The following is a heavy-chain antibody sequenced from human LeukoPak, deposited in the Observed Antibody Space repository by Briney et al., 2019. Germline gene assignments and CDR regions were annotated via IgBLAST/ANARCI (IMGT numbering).Heavy chain of an antibody. V-gene: IGHV4-59*08. CDR3: ARLEVYYDSSGYYNWFDP. CDR1: GGSISSYY. CDR2: IYYSGST. J-gene: IGHJ5*02. Sequence: SETLSLTCTVSGGSISSYYWSWIRQPPGKGLEWIGYIYYSGSTNYNPSLKSRVTISVDTSKNQFSLKLSSVTAADTAAYYCARLEVYYDSSGYYNWFDPWGQGTLVAVSS. D-gene: IGHD3-22*01.